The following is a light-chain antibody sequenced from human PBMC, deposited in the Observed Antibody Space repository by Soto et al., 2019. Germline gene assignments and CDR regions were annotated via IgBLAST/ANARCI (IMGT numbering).Light chain of an antibody. CDR1: SGDIGAYDH. J-gene: IGLJ1*01. CDR3: SSYTTSVHYV. Sequence: QSVLTQPASVSGSPGQSITMSCTGTSGDIGAYDHVSWFQQHPGKAPKLIIYEVSDRPSGVSHRFSGSKSGYTASLTISGLQAEDEADYYCSSYTTSVHYVFGTGTKLTVL. CDR2: EVS. V-gene: IGLV2-14*01.